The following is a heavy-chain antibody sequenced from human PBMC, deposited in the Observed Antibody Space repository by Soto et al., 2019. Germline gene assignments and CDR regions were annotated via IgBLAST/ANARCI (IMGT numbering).Heavy chain of an antibody. V-gene: IGHV3-23*01. CDR1: VFTFSSYA. CDR2: ISGSGGST. Sequence: GSLRLSCAASVFTFSSYAMSWVRQAPGKGLEWVSAISGSGGSTYYADSVKGRFTISRDNSKNTLYLQMNSLRAEDTAVYYCAKARSSGWLYYYGMDVWGQGTTVTSP. J-gene: IGHJ6*02. D-gene: IGHD6-19*01. CDR3: AKARSSGWLYYYGMDV.